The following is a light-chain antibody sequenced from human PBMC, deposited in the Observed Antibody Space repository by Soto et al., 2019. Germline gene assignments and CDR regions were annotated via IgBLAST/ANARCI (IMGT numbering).Light chain of an antibody. CDR1: QGIHTY. V-gene: IGKV1-9*01. J-gene: IGKJ4*01. CDR2: AAS. Sequence: IPVTQSPTSLSASVGDRVTITCRASQGIHTYLAWYQQKPGKAPNLLIYAASTLQRGVPSRFSASGSGTDFTLTISSLQPEDIATYYCQQLDSYPLTFAGGTKVEIK. CDR3: QQLDSYPLT.